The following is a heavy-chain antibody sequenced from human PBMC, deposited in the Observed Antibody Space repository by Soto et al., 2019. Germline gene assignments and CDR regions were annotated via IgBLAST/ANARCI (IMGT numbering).Heavy chain of an antibody. D-gene: IGHD2-15*01. V-gene: IGHV3-30*18. Sequence: GGSLRLSCVASGFTFSNYGMHWVRQAPGKGLEWVAVISYDGSNKYYADSVKGRFTISRDNSKNTLYLQMTSLRTEDTALYYCAKLDEGGLQYAYYAMDVWGQGTTGTAP. CDR3: AKLDEGGLQYAYYAMDV. CDR1: GFTFSNYG. CDR2: ISYDGSNK. J-gene: IGHJ6*02.